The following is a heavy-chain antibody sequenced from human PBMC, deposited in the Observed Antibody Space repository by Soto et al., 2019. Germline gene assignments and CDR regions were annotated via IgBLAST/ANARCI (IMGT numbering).Heavy chain of an antibody. CDR2: IYYSGST. CDR3: ARVDDYGDYYFDY. J-gene: IGHJ4*02. D-gene: IGHD4-17*01. V-gene: IGHV4-31*03. Sequence: SETLSLTCTVSGGSISSGGYYWSWSRQHPGKGLEWIGYIYYSGSTYYNPSLKSRVTISVDTSKNQFSLKLSSVTAADTAVYYCARVDDYGDYYFDYWGQGTLVTVSS. CDR1: GGSISSGGYY.